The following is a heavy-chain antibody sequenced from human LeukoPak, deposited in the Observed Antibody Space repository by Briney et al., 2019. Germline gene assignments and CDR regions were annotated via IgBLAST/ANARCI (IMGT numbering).Heavy chain of an antibody. V-gene: IGHV3-23*01. J-gene: IGHJ4*02. Sequence: GGSLRLSCVASGLTFNTYPMAWVRQAPGKGLEWVSRISGGGDATYYTDSVKGRFTISRDNSKNTLFLQMNSLKTEDTAVYYCGLDYVWGSYRFPGLLGGQGTLVTVSS. D-gene: IGHD3-16*02. CDR2: ISGGGDAT. CDR1: GLTFNTYP. CDR3: GLDYVWGSYRFPGLL.